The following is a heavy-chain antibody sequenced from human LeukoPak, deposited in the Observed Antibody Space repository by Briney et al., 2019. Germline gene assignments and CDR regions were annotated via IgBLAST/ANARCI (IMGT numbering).Heavy chain of an antibody. Sequence: PGGSLRLSCAASGFTFSSYEINWVRQAPGKGLEWVSYISITSSTIYYADSVKGRFTISRDNAKNSLSLQMNSLRHEDTAVYYCARDVRFYFDYWGQGTLVTVSS. V-gene: IGHV3-48*02. CDR2: ISITSSTI. J-gene: IGHJ4*02. CDR1: GFTFSSYE. CDR3: ARDVRFYFDY.